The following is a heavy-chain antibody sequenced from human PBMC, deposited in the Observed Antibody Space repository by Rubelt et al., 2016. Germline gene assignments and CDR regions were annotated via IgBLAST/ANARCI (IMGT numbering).Heavy chain of an antibody. CDR3: AKDRDGDYPNWFDP. Sequence: SGGGTYYADSVKGRFTISRDNSKNTLYLQMNSLRAEDTAVYYCAKDRDGDYPNWFDPWGQGTLVTVSS. CDR2: SGGGT. V-gene: IGHV3-23*01. J-gene: IGHJ5*02. D-gene: IGHD4-17*01.